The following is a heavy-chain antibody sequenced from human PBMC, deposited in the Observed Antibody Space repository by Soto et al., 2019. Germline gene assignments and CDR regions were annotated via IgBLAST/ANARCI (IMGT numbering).Heavy chain of an antibody. CDR3: AKEAARPGPCDY. J-gene: IGHJ4*02. V-gene: IGHV3-23*01. CDR1: VFTCSSYP. CDR2: ISGGSTNA. Sequence: GGSLRLSCAASVFTCSSYPMSWVRQAPGKGLEWVAGISGGSTNAYYADSVKGRITISRDNSKNTLYLQFNSLRAEDTAIYYCAKEAARPGPCDYWGQGTLVTVSS. D-gene: IGHD6-6*01.